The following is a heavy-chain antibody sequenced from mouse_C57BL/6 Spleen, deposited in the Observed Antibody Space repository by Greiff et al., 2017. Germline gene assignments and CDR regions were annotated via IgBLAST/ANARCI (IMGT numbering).Heavy chain of an antibody. Sequence: VQLQQPGAELVRPGTSVKLSCKASGYTFTSYWMHWVKQRPGQGLEWIGVIDPSDSYTNYNQKFKGKATLTVDTSSSTAYMQLSSLTSEDSAVYYCARGLPHWYFDVWGTGTTVTVSS. CDR2: IDPSDSYT. V-gene: IGHV1-59*01. J-gene: IGHJ1*03. D-gene: IGHD2-2*01. CDR3: ARGLPHWYFDV. CDR1: GYTFTSYW.